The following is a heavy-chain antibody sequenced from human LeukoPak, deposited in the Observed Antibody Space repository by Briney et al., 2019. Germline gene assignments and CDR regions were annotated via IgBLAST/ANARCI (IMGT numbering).Heavy chain of an antibody. CDR2: INPNSGGT. Sequence: GASVKVSCKASGYTFTGYYMHWVRQAPGQGLEWMGWINPNSGGTNYAQKFQGRVTMTRDTSISTAYMELSRLRSDDTAVYYCARDQADYCGDLDYWGQGTLVTVSS. CDR3: ARDQADYCGDLDY. D-gene: IGHD2-21*01. J-gene: IGHJ4*02. CDR1: GYTFTGYY. V-gene: IGHV1-2*02.